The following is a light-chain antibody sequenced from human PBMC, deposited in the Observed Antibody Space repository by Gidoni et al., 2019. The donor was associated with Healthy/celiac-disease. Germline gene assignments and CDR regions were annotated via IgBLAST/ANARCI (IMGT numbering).Light chain of an antibody. V-gene: IGKV2-28*01. CDR3: MQALQTPWT. CDR2: LGS. J-gene: IGKJ1*01. CDR1: QSLLHSNGYNY. Sequence: VMTQSPLSLPVTPGEPASISCRSSQSLLHSNGYNYLDWYLQKPGQSPQLLIYLGSNRASGVPDRFSGSGSGTDFTLKISRVEAEDVGVYYCMQALQTPWTFGQXTKVEIK.